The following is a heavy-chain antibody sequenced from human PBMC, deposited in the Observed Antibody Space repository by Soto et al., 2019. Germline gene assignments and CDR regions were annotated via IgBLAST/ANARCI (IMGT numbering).Heavy chain of an antibody. Sequence: SETLSLTCTVSGGSISSSSYYWGWIRQPPGKGLEWIGSIYYSGSTYYNPSLKSRVTISVDTSKNQFSLKLSSVTAADTAVYYCARHAWEPTNWYFDLWGRGTLVTVSS. J-gene: IGHJ2*01. CDR2: IYYSGST. V-gene: IGHV4-39*01. D-gene: IGHD1-26*01. CDR1: GGSISSSSYY. CDR3: ARHAWEPTNWYFDL.